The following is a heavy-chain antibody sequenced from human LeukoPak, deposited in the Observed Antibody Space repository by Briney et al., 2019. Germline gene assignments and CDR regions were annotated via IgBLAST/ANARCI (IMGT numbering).Heavy chain of an antibody. CDR2: IYYGESP. J-gene: IGHJ4*02. CDR3: ARSGFAATSIYSYFDN. V-gene: IGHV4-39*07. CDR1: GVSISSSNYF. D-gene: IGHD5-12*01. Sequence: SETLSLTCTVSGVSISSSNYFWAWVRQPPGKGLEWIGSIYYGESPYYNPSLKSRVTISVDTSKNQFSLKLSSVTAADTAVYYCARSGFAATSIYSYFDNWGQGTLVTVSS.